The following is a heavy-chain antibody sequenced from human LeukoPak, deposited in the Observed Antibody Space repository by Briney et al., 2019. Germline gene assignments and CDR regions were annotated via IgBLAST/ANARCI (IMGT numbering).Heavy chain of an antibody. CDR1: GASISSYY. Sequence: SETLSLTRTVSGASISSYYWSWIRQPAGKGLEWIGRIYTSGNTNYNPSLKSRVTMSVDTSKNQFSLKLSSVTAADTAVYYCARSRSDLMSYYYYGLDVWGQGTTVTVSS. V-gene: IGHV4-4*07. CDR2: IYTSGNT. CDR3: ARSRSDLMSYYYYGLDV. J-gene: IGHJ6*02. D-gene: IGHD1-14*01.